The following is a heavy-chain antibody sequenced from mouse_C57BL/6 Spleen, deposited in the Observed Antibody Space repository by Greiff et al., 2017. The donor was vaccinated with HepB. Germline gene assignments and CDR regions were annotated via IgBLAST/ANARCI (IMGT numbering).Heavy chain of an antibody. V-gene: IGHV14-2*01. D-gene: IGHD2-3*01. J-gene: IGHJ4*01. CDR1: GFNIKDYY. Sequence: VQLKESGAELVKPGASVKLSCTASGFNIKDYYMHWVKQRTEQGLEWIGRIDPEDGETKYAPKFQGKATITAATSSNKAYLQLSSLTSEDTAVYYGARYDGYSYAMDYWGQRTSVTVSS. CDR2: IDPEDGET. CDR3: ARYDGYSYAMDY.